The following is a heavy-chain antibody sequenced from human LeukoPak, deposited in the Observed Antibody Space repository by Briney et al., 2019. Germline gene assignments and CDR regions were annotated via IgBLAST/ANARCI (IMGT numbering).Heavy chain of an antibody. J-gene: IGHJ4*02. CDR1: GFTFSSYG. CDR3: ARDLSSQQWLDYYFDY. V-gene: IGHV3-33*01. D-gene: IGHD6-19*01. Sequence: GGSLRLSCAASGFTFSSYGMHWVRQAPGKGLEWVAVIWYDGSNKYYADSVKGRFTISRDNAKNSLYLQMNSLRAEDTAVYYCARDLSSQQWLDYYFDYWGQGTLVTVSS. CDR2: IWYDGSNK.